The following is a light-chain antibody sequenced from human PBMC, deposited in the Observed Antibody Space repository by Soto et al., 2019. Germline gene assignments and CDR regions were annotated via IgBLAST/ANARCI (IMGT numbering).Light chain of an antibody. CDR3: QQYNNWPPIT. Sequence: EIVMTPSPATLSVSPGERATLSCRARQSVSSNLAWYQQKPGQAPRLXXYGASTRATGIPARFSGSGSGTEFTLTISSLQSEDFAVYYCQQYNNWPPITFGQGTKVDIK. CDR2: GAS. CDR1: QSVSSN. J-gene: IGKJ1*01. V-gene: IGKV3-15*01.